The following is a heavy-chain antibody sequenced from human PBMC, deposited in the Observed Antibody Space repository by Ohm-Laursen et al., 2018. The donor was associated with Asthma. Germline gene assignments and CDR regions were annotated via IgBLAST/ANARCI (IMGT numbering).Heavy chain of an antibody. J-gene: IGHJ4*02. CDR3: ARKFSSGWLFDF. D-gene: IGHD6-19*01. CDR2: ISTASTFI. Sequence: SLRLSCAASGYSFSLYSIHWIRQAPGKGLKWVASISTASTFIYYADSVRGRFTISRDNSKNTLYLQMNSLRAEDTAVYYCARKFSSGWLFDFWGQGTLVTVS. V-gene: IGHV3-21*04. CDR1: GYSFSLYS.